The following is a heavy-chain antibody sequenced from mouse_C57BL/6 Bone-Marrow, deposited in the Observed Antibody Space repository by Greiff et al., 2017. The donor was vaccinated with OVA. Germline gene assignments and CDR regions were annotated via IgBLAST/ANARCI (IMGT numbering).Heavy chain of an antibody. Sequence: QVQLKESGTELVKPGASVKLSCKASGYTFTSYWMHWVKQRPGQGLEWIGNINPSNGGTNYNEKFKSKATLTVDKSSSTAYMQLSSLTSEDSAVYYGARKGPWLYFDYWGQGTTLTVSS. CDR2: INPSNGGT. D-gene: IGHD2-2*01. CDR3: ARKGPWLYFDY. V-gene: IGHV1-53*01. CDR1: GYTFTSYW. J-gene: IGHJ2*01.